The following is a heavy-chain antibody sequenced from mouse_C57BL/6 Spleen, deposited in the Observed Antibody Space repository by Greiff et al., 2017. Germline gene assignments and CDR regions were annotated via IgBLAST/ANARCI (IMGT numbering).Heavy chain of an antibody. V-gene: IGHV10-1*01. J-gene: IGHJ1*03. D-gene: IGHD2-4*01. CDR1: GFSFNTYA. CDR2: IRSKSNNYAT. Sequence: EVKLVESGGGLVQPKGSLKLSCAASGFSFNTYAMNWVRQAPGKGLEWVARIRSKSNNYATYYADSVKDRFTISRDDSESMLYLQMNNLKTEDTAMYYCVRQGLYDYGGWYFDGWGTGTTVTVSS. CDR3: VRQGLYDYGGWYFDG.